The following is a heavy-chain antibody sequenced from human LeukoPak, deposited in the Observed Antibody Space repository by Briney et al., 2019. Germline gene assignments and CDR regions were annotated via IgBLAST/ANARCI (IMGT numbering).Heavy chain of an antibody. J-gene: IGHJ6*02. V-gene: IGHV3-74*01. CDR2: IHRDGNNI. CDR3: ARGLRDRYGMDV. CDR1: GFTFNSYA. Sequence: PGGSLRLSCAASGFTFNSYAMHWVRQAPGKGLVWVSRIHRDGNNINYADFVQGRFTVSRDNAKNTLYLQMHSLRVEDTAMYYCARGLRDRYGMDVWGQGTTVTVSS.